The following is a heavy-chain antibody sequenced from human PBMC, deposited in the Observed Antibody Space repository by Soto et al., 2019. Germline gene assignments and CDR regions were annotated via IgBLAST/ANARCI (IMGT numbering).Heavy chain of an antibody. J-gene: IGHJ4*02. CDR3: ARLMGTIFDL. V-gene: IGHV3-72*01. Sequence: EVQLVESGGDLVQPGGSLRLSCAASGFIFSDHYMDWVRQAPGQGLEWVARARNKVNGYTTAYAASVKGRFTISRDDSKNSLFLQMNSLKTEDTAVYFCARLMGTIFDLWGQGTLVTVSS. CDR2: ARNKVNGYTT. D-gene: IGHD2-8*01. CDR1: GFIFSDHY.